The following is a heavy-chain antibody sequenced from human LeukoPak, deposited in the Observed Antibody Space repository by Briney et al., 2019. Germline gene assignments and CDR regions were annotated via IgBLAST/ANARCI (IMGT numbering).Heavy chain of an antibody. D-gene: IGHD3-22*01. V-gene: IGHV5-51*01. CDR1: GYSFNTYW. Sequence: GESLKISCKGSGYSFNTYWIAWVRQMPGKGLEWMGIIYPGDSDTRYSPSFQGQVIISADKSITTTYLQWSSLRASDTAMYYCARVYDSSGYYSSFSYWGQGTLVTVSS. J-gene: IGHJ4*02. CDR2: IYPGDSDT. CDR3: ARVYDSSGYYSSFSY.